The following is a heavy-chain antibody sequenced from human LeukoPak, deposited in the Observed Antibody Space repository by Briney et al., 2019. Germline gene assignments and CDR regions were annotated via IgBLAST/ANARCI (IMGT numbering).Heavy chain of an antibody. CDR2: ISWNSGSI. CDR3: ARSRYYPDV. V-gene: IGHV3-9*01. D-gene: IGHD2-8*01. CDR1: GFTFDDYA. Sequence: GRSLRLSCAASGFTFDDYAMHWVRQAPGKGLEWVSGISWNSGSIGYADSVKGRFTISRDNAKNTLFLQMNSLRAEDTAVYYCARSRYYPDVWGQGTTVTVSS. J-gene: IGHJ6*02.